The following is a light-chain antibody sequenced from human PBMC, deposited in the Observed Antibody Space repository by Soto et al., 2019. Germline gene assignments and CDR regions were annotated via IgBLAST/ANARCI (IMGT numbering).Light chain of an antibody. CDR3: CSYAGSYSWV. J-gene: IGLJ3*02. Sequence: QSALTQPRSVSWSPGQSVTISCTGTTGDVGGYNYVSWYQHHPGNAPKLIIYDVSERPSGVPDRFSGFKSGNTASLTISGLQAEDEADYYCCSYAGSYSWVFGGGTKLTVL. V-gene: IGLV2-11*01. CDR1: TGDVGGYNY. CDR2: DVS.